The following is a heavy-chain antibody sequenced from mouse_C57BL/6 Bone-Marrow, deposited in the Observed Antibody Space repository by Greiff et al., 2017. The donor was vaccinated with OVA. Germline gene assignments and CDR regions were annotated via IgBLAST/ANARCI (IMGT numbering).Heavy chain of an antibody. CDR2: IVPENGDT. CDR1: GFNIKDDY. V-gene: IGHV14-4*01. CDR3: TTFYYDYDKCAY. J-gene: IGHJ3*01. Sequence: EVKLQEPGAELVRPGASVKLSCTASGFNIKDDYMHWVKQRPEQGLEWIGWIVPENGDTEYASKFQGKATITTDTSSNTAYLQLSSLTSEDTAVYYCTTFYYDYDKCAYWGKGTLVTVSA. D-gene: IGHD2-4*01.